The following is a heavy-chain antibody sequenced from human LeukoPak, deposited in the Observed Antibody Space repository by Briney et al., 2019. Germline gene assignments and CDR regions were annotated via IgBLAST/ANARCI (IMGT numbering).Heavy chain of an antibody. CDR2: ISGSGGST. D-gene: IGHD3-22*01. Sequence: GGSLRLSCAASGFTFSGYAMSWVRQAPGKGLEWVSAISGSGGSTYYADSVKGRFTISRDNSKNTLYLQMNSLRAEDTAVYHCAKDLGYYDSSGYYSDAFDIWGQGTMVTVSS. CDR1: GFTFSGYA. CDR3: AKDLGYYDSSGYYSDAFDI. J-gene: IGHJ3*02. V-gene: IGHV3-23*01.